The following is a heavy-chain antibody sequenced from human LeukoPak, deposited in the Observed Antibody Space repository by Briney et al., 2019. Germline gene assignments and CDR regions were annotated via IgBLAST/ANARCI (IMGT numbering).Heavy chain of an antibody. J-gene: IGHJ5*02. V-gene: IGHV1-69*05. Sequence: SVKVSCKASGGTFSSYAISWVRQAPGQGLEWMGGIIPIFGTANYAQKFQGRVTITTDESTSTAYMELISLRSEDTAVYYRASGLPQDWFDPWGQGTLVTVSS. CDR1: GGTFSSYA. CDR3: ASGLPQDWFDP. CDR2: IIPIFGTA. D-gene: IGHD3/OR15-3a*01.